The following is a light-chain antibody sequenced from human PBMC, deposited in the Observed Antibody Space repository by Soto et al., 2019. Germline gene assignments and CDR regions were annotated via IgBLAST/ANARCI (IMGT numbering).Light chain of an antibody. J-gene: IGLJ1*01. V-gene: IGLV2-8*01. Sequence: QSALTQPPSASGSPGQSVTISCTGTSSDVGGYNYVSWYQQHPGKAPKLMIDEVSKRPSGVPDRFSGSKSGNTASLTVSGLQAEDEADYYCSSYAGSHNYVFGTGTKLTVL. CDR2: EVS. CDR3: SSYAGSHNYV. CDR1: SSDVGGYNY.